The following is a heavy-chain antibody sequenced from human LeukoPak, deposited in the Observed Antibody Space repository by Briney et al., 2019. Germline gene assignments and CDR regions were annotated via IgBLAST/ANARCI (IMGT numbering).Heavy chain of an antibody. CDR1: GFTFSSYS. Sequence: GGSLRHSCAASGFTFSSYSMNWVRQAPGKGLEWVSYISSSSTTIYYADSVKGRFTISRDNAKNSLYLQMNSLRDGDTAVYYCARDKGRNYFDYWGQGTLVTVSS. CDR3: ARDKGRNYFDY. CDR2: ISSSSTTI. J-gene: IGHJ4*02. V-gene: IGHV3-48*02.